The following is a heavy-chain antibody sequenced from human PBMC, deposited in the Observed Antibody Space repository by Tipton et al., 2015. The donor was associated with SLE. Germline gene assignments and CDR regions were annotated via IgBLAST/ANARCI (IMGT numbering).Heavy chain of an antibody. CDR2: ISASGSDT. J-gene: IGHJ4*02. D-gene: IGHD3-22*01. CDR1: GFTFSKYA. V-gene: IGHV3-21*01. CDR3: ARSNPGYYYSYYFDY. Sequence: SLRLSCAASGFTFSKYAMTWVRQAPGKGLQWVSAISASGSDTYYADSVKGRFTISRDNAKNSLYLQMNSLRAEDTAVYYCARSNPGYYYSYYFDYWGQGTLVTVSS.